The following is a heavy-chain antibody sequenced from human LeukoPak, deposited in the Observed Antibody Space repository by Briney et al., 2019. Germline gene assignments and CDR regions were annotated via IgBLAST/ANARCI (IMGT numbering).Heavy chain of an antibody. D-gene: IGHD3-9*01. J-gene: IGHJ4*02. CDR2: ISGSGGST. CDR1: GFTFSSYA. CDR3: AKEGSGYFDWLYIQGYFDY. Sequence: PGGSLRLSCAASGFTFSSYAMSWVRQAPGKGLEWVSAISGSGGSTYYADSVKGRFTISRDNSKNTLYPQMNSLRAEDTAVYYCAKEGSGYFDWLYIQGYFDYWGQGALVTVSS. V-gene: IGHV3-23*01.